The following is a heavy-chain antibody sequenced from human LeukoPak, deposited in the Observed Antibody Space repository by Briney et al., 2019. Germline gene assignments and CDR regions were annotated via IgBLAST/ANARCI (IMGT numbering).Heavy chain of an antibody. CDR1: GFAFSRYG. D-gene: IGHD3-10*01. J-gene: IGHJ4*02. CDR2: MWYDGSNE. Sequence: PGRSLRLSCAASGFAFSRYGMHWLRQAPGTGLEWVAVMWYDGSNEAYADSVRGRFTISRDNSRNTLYLQMSNLRAEDTALYYCVKEGDYYSSTSLDFWGQGTLVTVSS. CDR3: VKEGDYYSSTSLDF. V-gene: IGHV3-33*06.